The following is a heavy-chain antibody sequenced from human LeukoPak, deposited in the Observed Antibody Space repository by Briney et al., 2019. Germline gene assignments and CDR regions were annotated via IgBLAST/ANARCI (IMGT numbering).Heavy chain of an antibody. CDR1: GGSISSGGYY. J-gene: IGHJ6*04. CDR2: IYYSGST. CDR3: ARDSRSSSWPYYYGIDV. V-gene: IGHV4-31*03. D-gene: IGHD6-13*01. Sequence: PSQTLSLTCTVSGGSISSGGYYWSWIRQHPGKGLEWIGYIYYSGSTYYNPSLKSRVTISVDTSKNQFSLKLSSVTAADTAVYYCARDSRSSSWPYYYGIDVWGKGTTVTVSS.